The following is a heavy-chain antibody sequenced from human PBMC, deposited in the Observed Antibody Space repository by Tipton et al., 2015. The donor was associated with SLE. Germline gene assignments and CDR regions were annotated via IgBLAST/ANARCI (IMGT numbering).Heavy chain of an antibody. J-gene: IGHJ3*02. V-gene: IGHV3-23*01. CDR2: ISGSGGST. CDR3: ATRRESSSWFYDAFDI. Sequence: SLRLSCAASGFTFSSYAMSWVRQAPGKGLEWVSAISGSGGSTYYADSVKGRFTISRDNAKNSLYLQMNSLRAEDTAVYYCATRRESSSWFYDAFDIWGQGTMVTVSS. D-gene: IGHD6-13*01. CDR1: GFTFSSYA.